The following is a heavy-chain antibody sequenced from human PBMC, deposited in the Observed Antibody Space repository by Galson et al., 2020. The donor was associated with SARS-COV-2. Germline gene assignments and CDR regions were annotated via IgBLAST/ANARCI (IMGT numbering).Heavy chain of an antibody. Sequence: GGSLRLSCAASGFTFSSYAMHWVRQAPGKGLEWVAVISYDGTNTYYAESVQGRFIISRDNSKNMLYLRMNLLTPEDTAVFYCARPYYYASGTYSTFDYWSQGTLVSVSP. CDR2: ISYDGTNT. CDR1: GFTFSSYA. J-gene: IGHJ4*02. V-gene: IGHV3-30-3*01. D-gene: IGHD3-10*01. CDR3: ARPYYYASGTYSTFDY.